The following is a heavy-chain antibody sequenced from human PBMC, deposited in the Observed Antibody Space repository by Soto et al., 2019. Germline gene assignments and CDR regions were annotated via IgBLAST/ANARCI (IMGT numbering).Heavy chain of an antibody. D-gene: IGHD2-8*01. CDR2: ISGSGGST. Sequence: HPGGSLRLSCAASGFTFSRYAMNWVRQAPGKGLEWVSAISGSGGSTYYADSVKGRFTISRDNSKNTLYLQMNSLRAEDTAVYYCAKDHCTNNVCYFDYWGQGTQVTVSS. V-gene: IGHV3-23*01. CDR3: AKDHCTNNVCYFDY. CDR1: GFTFSRYA. J-gene: IGHJ4*02.